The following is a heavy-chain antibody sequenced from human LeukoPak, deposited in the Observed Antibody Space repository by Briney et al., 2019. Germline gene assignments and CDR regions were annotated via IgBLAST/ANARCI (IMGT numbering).Heavy chain of an antibody. D-gene: IGHD3-10*01. V-gene: IGHV1-2*04. CDR3: ARETGRGYGSGSYYDY. CDR1: GYTFTDYY. Sequence: ASVKVSCKASGYTFTDYYMHWVRQAPGQGLEWMGWINPNSGGTNYAQKFQGWVTMTRDTSISTAYMELSRLRSDDTAVYYCARETGRGYGSGSYYDYWGQGTLVTVSS. J-gene: IGHJ4*02. CDR2: INPNSGGT.